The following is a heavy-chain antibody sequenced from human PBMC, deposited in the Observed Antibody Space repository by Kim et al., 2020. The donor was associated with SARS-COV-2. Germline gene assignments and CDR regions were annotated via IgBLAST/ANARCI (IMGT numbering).Heavy chain of an antibody. J-gene: IGHJ6*02. CDR1: GYTFTSYG. CDR3: AGDLGSAIAGKDYYYYGMDV. Sequence: ASVKVSCKASGYTFTSYGISWVRQAPGQGLEWMGWISAYNGNTNYAQKLQGRVTMTTDTSTSTAYMELRSLRSDDRAVYYCAGDLGSAIAGKDYYYYGMDVWGQGTTVTVSS. CDR2: ISAYNGNT. V-gene: IGHV1-18*01. D-gene: IGHD3-10*01.